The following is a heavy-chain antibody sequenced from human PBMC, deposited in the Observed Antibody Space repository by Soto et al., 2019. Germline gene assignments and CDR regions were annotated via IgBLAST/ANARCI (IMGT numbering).Heavy chain of an antibody. CDR3: AREEDYGDYAPESWGMDV. V-gene: IGHV1-69*13. D-gene: IGHD4-17*01. Sequence: SVKVSCKASGGTFSSYAISWVRQAPGQGLEWMGGIIPIFGTANYAQKFQGRVTVTADESTSTAYMELSSLRSEDTAVYYCAREEDYGDYAPESWGMDVWGQGTTVTVSS. J-gene: IGHJ6*02. CDR1: GGTFSSYA. CDR2: IIPIFGTA.